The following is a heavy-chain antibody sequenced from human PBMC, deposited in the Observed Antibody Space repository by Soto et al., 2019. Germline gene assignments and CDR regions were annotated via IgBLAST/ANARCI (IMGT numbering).Heavy chain of an antibody. CDR1: GYNFANYW. Sequence: PGESLKISCKGSGYNFANYWIVWVRQMPGKGLEWMGIIYPGDSDTTYSPSFQGQVTISADKSFSTAYLQWNSLKASDTAIYYCARQFGPQQQLPWGWFDPWGQGTLVTVSS. D-gene: IGHD6-13*01. J-gene: IGHJ5*02. CDR3: ARQFGPQQQLPWGWFDP. V-gene: IGHV5-51*01. CDR2: IYPGDSDT.